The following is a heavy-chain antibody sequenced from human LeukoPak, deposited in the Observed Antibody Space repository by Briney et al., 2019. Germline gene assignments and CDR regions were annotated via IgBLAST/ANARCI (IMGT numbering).Heavy chain of an antibody. Sequence: GESLKISCKGSGYTFASYWIGWVRHMPGKGLEWMGMIYPGDSDTRYSPSFQGQVTISADKSISTAYLQWSSLKASDTAMYYCARGHLYDYSTTSYYFDYWGQGTLVTVSS. CDR3: ARGHLYDYSTTSYYFDY. CDR2: IYPGDSDT. D-gene: IGHD5-12*01. J-gene: IGHJ4*02. CDR1: GYTFASYW. V-gene: IGHV5-51*01.